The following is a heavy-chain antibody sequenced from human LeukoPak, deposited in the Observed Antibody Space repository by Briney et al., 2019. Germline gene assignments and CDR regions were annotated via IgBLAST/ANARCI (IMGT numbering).Heavy chain of an antibody. Sequence: ASVKVSCKASGYTFTSYGISWVRQAPGQGLEWMGWISAYNGNTNYAQKLQGRVTMTTDTSTSTAYMELRSLRSDDTAVYYCARDLIDPPPIVVVPAAIRGDAFDIWGQGTMVTVSS. CDR3: ARDLIDPPPIVVVPAAIRGDAFDI. D-gene: IGHD2-2*02. V-gene: IGHV1-18*01. CDR2: ISAYNGNT. CDR1: GYTFTSYG. J-gene: IGHJ3*02.